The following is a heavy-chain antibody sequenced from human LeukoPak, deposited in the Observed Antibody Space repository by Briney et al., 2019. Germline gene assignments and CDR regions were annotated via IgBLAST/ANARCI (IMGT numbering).Heavy chain of an antibody. D-gene: IGHD3-10*01. CDR3: ARGAHMDRGSGSYNYFDY. V-gene: IGHV4-59*01. J-gene: IGHJ4*02. Sequence: SETLSLTCTVSGGSISDYSWSWIRQPPGKGLEWVGYIYYTGSTNYNPSLKSRVTISIATSKNQFSLDLISVTSADTAVYYCARGAHMDRGSGSYNYFDYWGQGTLATVSS. CDR1: GGSISDYS. CDR2: IYYTGST.